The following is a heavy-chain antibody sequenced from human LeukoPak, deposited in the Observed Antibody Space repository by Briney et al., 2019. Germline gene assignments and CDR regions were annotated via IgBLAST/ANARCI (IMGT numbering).Heavy chain of an antibody. CDR1: GGSFSGYY. Sequence: SETLTFTGAVYGGSFSGYYWSWIRQPPGKGLEWIGEINHSGSTNYNPSLKSRVTISVDTSKNQFSLKLSSVTAADTAVYYCASGRRNAESLYYFDYCGQGTLVTVSS. CDR2: INHSGST. D-gene: IGHD4-11*01. J-gene: IGHJ4*02. CDR3: ASGRRNAESLYYFDY. V-gene: IGHV4-34*01.